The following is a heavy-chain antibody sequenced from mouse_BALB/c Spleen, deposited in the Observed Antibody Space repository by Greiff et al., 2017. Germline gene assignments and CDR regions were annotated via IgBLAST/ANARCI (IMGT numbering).Heavy chain of an antibody. D-gene: IGHD1-1*01. CDR3: ARGTTVVAKGYWYFDV. J-gene: IGHJ1*01. V-gene: IGHV1-39*01. Sequence: VHVKQSGPELEKPGASVKISCKASGYSFTGYNMNWVKQSNGKSLEWIGNIDPYYGGTSYNQKFKGKATLTVDKSSSTAYMQLKSLTSEDSAVYYCARGTTVVAKGYWYFDVWGAGTTVTVSS. CDR2: IDPYYGGT. CDR1: GYSFTGYN.